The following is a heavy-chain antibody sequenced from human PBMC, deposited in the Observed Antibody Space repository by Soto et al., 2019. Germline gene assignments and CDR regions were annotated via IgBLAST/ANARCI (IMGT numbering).Heavy chain of an antibody. CDR2: ISYDGSNK. Sequence: PGGSLRLSCAASGFTFSSYGMHWVRQAPGKGLEWVAVISYDGSNKYYADSVKGRFTISRDNSKNTLYLQMNSLRAEDTAVYYCAKDAMVRVFHGYYYYGMDVWGQGTTVPVSS. V-gene: IGHV3-30*18. J-gene: IGHJ6*02. CDR3: AKDAMVRVFHGYYYYGMDV. CDR1: GFTFSSYG. D-gene: IGHD3-10*01.